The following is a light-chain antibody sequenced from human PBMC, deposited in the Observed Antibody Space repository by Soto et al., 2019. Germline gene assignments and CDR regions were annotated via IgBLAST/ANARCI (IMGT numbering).Light chain of an antibody. V-gene: IGKV3-15*01. CDR3: QQYNNWLSIT. Sequence: ETVMTQSPATLSVSPGERATLSCRASQSVSSNLAWYQQKPGQAPRLLIYSASTRATGIPARFSGRGSGTEFTLTISSLQSEDFAVYYCQQYNNWLSITFGQGTRLEI. CDR2: SAS. CDR1: QSVSSN. J-gene: IGKJ5*01.